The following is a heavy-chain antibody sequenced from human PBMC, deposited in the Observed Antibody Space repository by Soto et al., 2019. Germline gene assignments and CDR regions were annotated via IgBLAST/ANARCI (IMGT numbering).Heavy chain of an antibody. D-gene: IGHD2-2*01. Sequence: SETLSLTCTVSGGSISSSSYYWGWIRQPPGKGLERIGSIYYSGSTYYNPSLKSRVTISVDTSKNQFSLKLSSVTAADTAVYYCARPVVVVPADHMDVWGKGTTVTVSS. CDR2: IYYSGST. J-gene: IGHJ6*03. CDR1: GGSISSSSYY. CDR3: ARPVVVVPADHMDV. V-gene: IGHV4-39*01.